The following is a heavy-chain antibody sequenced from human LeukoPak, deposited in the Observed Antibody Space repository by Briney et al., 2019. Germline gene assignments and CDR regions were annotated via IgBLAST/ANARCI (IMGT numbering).Heavy chain of an antibody. CDR2: IYYSGNT. CDR3: AREPRWFGELFDYYYYMDV. J-gene: IGHJ6*03. V-gene: IGHV4-39*01. Sequence: SETLSLTCTVSGVSISSSNSYWGWIRQPPGKGLEWIGSIYYSGNTYYNASLKSQVSISIDTSKNQFSLKLSSVTAADTAVYYCAREPRWFGELFDYYYYMDVWGKGTTVTVPS. D-gene: IGHD3-10*01. CDR1: GVSISSSNSY.